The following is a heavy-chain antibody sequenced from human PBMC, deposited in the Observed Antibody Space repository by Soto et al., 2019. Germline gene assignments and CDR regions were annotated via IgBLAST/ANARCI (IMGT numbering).Heavy chain of an antibody. CDR2: IYYSGST. D-gene: IGHD3-3*01. CDR1: GGSISSYY. Sequence: KPSETLSLTCTVSGGSISSYYWSWIRQPPGKGLEWIGYIYYSGSTNYNPSLKSRVTISVDTSKSQFSLKLSSVTAADTAVYYCAREDGTYYDFWSGPWFDPWGQGTLVTVSS. V-gene: IGHV4-59*01. CDR3: AREDGTYYDFWSGPWFDP. J-gene: IGHJ5*02.